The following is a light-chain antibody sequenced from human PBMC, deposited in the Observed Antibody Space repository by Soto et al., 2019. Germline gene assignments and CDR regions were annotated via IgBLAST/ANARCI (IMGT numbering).Light chain of an antibody. Sequence: EIVMTQSPATLSLSPGERATLSCRASHGVTTNLAWYQQKPGQAPRLLIYGASTRSTGIPARFSGSGSGTDFTLTISRLQSEDVAVYYCKQYNNWPLWTFGQGTKVEIK. J-gene: IGKJ1*01. CDR3: KQYNNWPLWT. CDR2: GAS. V-gene: IGKV3-15*01. CDR1: HGVTTN.